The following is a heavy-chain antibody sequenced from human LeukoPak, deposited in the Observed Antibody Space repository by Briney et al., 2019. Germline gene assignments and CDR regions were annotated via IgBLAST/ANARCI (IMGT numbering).Heavy chain of an antibody. J-gene: IGHJ4*02. D-gene: IGHD1-26*01. V-gene: IGHV1-2*02. CDR3: ARRSGSQTEDYFDY. Sequence: GASVKVSCKGSGYTFSGYYMNWVRQAPGQGLEWMGWVNPNSGGTNYAQKFQGRVTMTRDTSTSTAYMELRSLRSDDTAVYYCARRSGSQTEDYFDYWGQGTLVTVSS. CDR2: VNPNSGGT. CDR1: GYTFSGYY.